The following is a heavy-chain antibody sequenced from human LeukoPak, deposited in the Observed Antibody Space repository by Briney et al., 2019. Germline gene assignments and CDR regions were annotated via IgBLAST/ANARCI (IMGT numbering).Heavy chain of an antibody. CDR2: ISAYNGNT. Sequence: ASVKVSCKASGYTFTHYGISWVRQAPGQGLEWMGWISAYNGNTNYAQKLQGRVTMTTDTSTSTAYMELRSLRSDDTAVYYCARDRERVVATMGYYWGQGTLVTVSS. D-gene: IGHD5-12*01. CDR1: GYTFTHYG. CDR3: ARDRERVVATMGYY. J-gene: IGHJ4*02. V-gene: IGHV1-18*01.